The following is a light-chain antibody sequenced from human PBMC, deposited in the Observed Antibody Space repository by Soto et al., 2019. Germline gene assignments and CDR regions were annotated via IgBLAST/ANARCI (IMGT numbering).Light chain of an antibody. J-gene: IGKJ5*01. CDR1: QSVNSN. CDR3: QQYNNWRPIT. Sequence: EIVMTQSPATLSVSPGERATLSCRASQSVNSNLAWYQQKPGQAPRLLIYGASTRATGIPARFSGSGSGTEFTLTISSLQSEDFAVYYCQQYNNWRPITFGQGTRLEI. V-gene: IGKV3D-15*01. CDR2: GAS.